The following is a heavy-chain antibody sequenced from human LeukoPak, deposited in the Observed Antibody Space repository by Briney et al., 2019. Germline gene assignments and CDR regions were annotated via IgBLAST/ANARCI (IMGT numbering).Heavy chain of an antibody. J-gene: IGHJ6*03. Sequence: SVKVSCKASGGTFSSYAISWVRQAPGQGLEWMGGIIPIFGTANYAQKFQGRVTITADESTSTAYMELSSLRSEDTAVYYCARFPTLRDYYYYMDVWGKGTTVTVSS. CDR1: GGTFSSYA. D-gene: IGHD3-16*01. CDR3: ARFPTLRDYYYYMDV. CDR2: IIPIFGTA. V-gene: IGHV1-69*13.